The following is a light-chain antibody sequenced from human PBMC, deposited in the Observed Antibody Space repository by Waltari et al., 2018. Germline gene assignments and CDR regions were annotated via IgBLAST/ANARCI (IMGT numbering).Light chain of an antibody. V-gene: IGKV1-33*01. CDR1: QNIDIF. CDR2: DAS. CDR3: QQYDNLPPA. Sequence: DVHVAQSPSSLSASVGDRVTITCQASQNIDIFLNWYQQTPGKAPKLLIYDASNLETGVPTRFSASGSGRHFTLTITNLQPDDIATYHCQQYDNLPPAFGGGTKVEIK. J-gene: IGKJ4*01.